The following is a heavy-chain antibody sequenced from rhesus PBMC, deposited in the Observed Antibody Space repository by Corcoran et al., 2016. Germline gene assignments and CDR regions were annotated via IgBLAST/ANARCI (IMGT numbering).Heavy chain of an antibody. D-gene: IGHD6-13*01. CDR3: ASLLAGRGLDS. J-gene: IGHJ6*01. CDR2: NATSGVST. CDR1: AGSIFSSNW. Sequence: QVQLQESGPGLVKPSETLSLTCAVSAGSIFSSNWWTWIRQPPGKGLGWIGNNATSGVSTYYNPSLVVRVIVSRDTTKNQRSLNMRSVTAADTAVYFCASLLAGRGLDSWGRGVVVTVSS. V-gene: IGHV4-65*02.